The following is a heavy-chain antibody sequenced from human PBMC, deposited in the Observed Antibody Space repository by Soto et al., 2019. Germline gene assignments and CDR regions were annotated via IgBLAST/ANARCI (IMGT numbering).Heavy chain of an antibody. CDR1: GGSISSGGYY. J-gene: IGHJ6*02. Sequence: QVQLQESGPGLVKPSQTLSLTCTVSGGSISSGGYYWRWIRQHPGKGLEWIGYIYYSGSTYYNPSLKSRVTISVDTSKNQFSLKLSSVTAADTAVYYCARDLRFRGFYGMDVWGQGTTVTVSS. V-gene: IGHV4-31*03. CDR2: IYYSGST. CDR3: ARDLRFRGFYGMDV. D-gene: IGHD3-10*01.